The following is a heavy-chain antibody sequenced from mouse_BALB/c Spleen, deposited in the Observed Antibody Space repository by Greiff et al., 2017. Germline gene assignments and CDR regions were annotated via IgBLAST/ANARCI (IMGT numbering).Heavy chain of an antibody. J-gene: IGHJ3*01. Sequence: VKLMESGPGLVAPSQSLSITCTVSGFSLTGYGVNWVRQPPGKGLEWLGMIWGDGSTDYNSALKSRLSISKDNSKSQVFLKMNSLQTDDTARYYCASPAYYGYQAWFAYWGQGTLVTVSA. CDR1: GFSLTGYG. CDR2: IWGDGST. CDR3: ASPAYYGYQAWFAY. D-gene: IGHD1-2*01. V-gene: IGHV2-6-7*01.